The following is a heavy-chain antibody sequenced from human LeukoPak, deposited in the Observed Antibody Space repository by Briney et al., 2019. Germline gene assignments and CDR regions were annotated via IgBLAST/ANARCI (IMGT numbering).Heavy chain of an antibody. J-gene: IGHJ3*02. D-gene: IGHD6-25*01. V-gene: IGHV4-39*07. CDR2: IYYSGST. CDR1: GGSIGSSSYY. Sequence: PSETLSLTCTVSGGSIGSSSYYWGWIRQPPGKGLEWIGSIYYSGSTNYNPSLKSRVTISVDTSKSQLSLRLSSVTAADTAVYHCARAYSSGWKDAFKIWGQGTMVTVSS. CDR3: ARAYSSGWKDAFKI.